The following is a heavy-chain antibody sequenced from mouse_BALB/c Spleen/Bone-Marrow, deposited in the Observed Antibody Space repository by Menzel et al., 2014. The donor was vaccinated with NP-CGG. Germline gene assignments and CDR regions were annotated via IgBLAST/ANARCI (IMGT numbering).Heavy chain of an antibody. CDR3: ARDSSGYFDY. J-gene: IGHJ2*01. Sequence: DVMLVESGGGLVKSGGSLKLSCAASGFTFSYYGMSWVRQSPEKRLEWVAEISSGGSYTYYPDTVTGRFTISRDNAKNTLYLEMSSLRSEDTAMYYCARDSSGYFDYWGQGTTLTVSS. CDR2: ISSGGSYT. CDR1: GFTFSYYG. V-gene: IGHV5-9-4*01. D-gene: IGHD3-1*01.